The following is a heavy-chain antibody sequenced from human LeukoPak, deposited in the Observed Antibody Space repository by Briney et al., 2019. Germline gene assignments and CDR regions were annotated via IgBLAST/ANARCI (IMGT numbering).Heavy chain of an antibody. Sequence: PGGSLRLSCAASGFTVSSNYMSWVRQAPGQGLEWVSSISRSSSTKYYADSVKGRFTISRDNAKNSLFLQMNSLRAEDTAVYYCARVLRYCSGGNCYSGGLGYMDVWGKGTTVTISS. CDR2: ISRSSSTK. J-gene: IGHJ6*03. CDR3: ARVLRYCSGGNCYSGGLGYMDV. CDR1: GFTVSSNY. D-gene: IGHD2-15*01. V-gene: IGHV3-11*01.